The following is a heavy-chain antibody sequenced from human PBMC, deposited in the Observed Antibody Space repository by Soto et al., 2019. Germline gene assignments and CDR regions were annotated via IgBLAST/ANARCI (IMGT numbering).Heavy chain of an antibody. CDR3: ASGGNWFDP. CDR1: GGSISNYY. Sequence: SETLSLTCNVSGGSISNYYWTWVRQSPEKGLEWIGYMYYNGSINYNPSLKSRVTISIDTSKNQFSLTLKSVTAADKAVYYCASGGNWFDPWGQGVLVTVSS. D-gene: IGHD3-16*01. CDR2: MYYNGSI. J-gene: IGHJ5*02. V-gene: IGHV4-59*01.